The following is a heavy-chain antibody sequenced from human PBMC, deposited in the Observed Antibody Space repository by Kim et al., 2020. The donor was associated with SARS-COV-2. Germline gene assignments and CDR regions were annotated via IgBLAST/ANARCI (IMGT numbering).Heavy chain of an antibody. J-gene: IGHJ4*02. Sequence: KFQGRVTMTEDTSTDTAYMELSSLRSEDTAVYYCATAYRSIAAAGPSFDYWGQGTLVTVSS. V-gene: IGHV1-24*01. D-gene: IGHD6-13*01. CDR3: ATAYRSIAAAGPSFDY.